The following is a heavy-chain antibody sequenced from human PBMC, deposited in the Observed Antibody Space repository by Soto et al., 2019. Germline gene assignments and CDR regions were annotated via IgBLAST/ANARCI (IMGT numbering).Heavy chain of an antibody. CDR2: IYSGGST. V-gene: IGHV3-66*01. J-gene: IGHJ4*02. D-gene: IGHD3-10*01. CDR1: GFTVSSNY. CDR3: ARVDYYGSGSYLPYYFDY. Sequence: PGGSLRLSCAASGFTVSSNYMSWVRQAPGKGLEWGSVIYSGGSTYYADSVKGRFTISRDNSKNTLYLQMNSLRAEDTAVYYCARVDYYGSGSYLPYYFDYWVQGTLVTVSS.